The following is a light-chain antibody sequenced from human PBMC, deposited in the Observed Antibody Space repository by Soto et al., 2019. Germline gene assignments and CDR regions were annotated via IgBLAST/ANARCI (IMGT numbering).Light chain of an antibody. CDR3: QQYESSPLT. CDR2: RAS. CDR1: QSVSSAL. V-gene: IGKV3-20*01. J-gene: IGKJ4*01. Sequence: EIVLTQSPDTLSLSPGERATISCRASQSVSSALLAWYQQKPGQAPRLLIYRASTGATGIPDRFTGSGSGTDFTLTISRLEPEDFAVYYCQQYESSPLTFGGGTKVEIK.